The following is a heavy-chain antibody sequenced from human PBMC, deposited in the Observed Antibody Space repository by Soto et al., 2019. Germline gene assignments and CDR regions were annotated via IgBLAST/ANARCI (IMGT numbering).Heavy chain of an antibody. Sequence: GGSLRLSCAASGFTFSSYAMHWVRQAPGKGLEWVAVISYDGSNKYYADSVKGRFTISRDNSKNTLYLQMNSLRAEDTAVYYCARDPGNYDSSGYPYYYGMDVWGQGTTVTVSS. CDR1: GFTFSSYA. V-gene: IGHV3-30-3*01. J-gene: IGHJ6*02. CDR3: ARDPGNYDSSGYPYYYGMDV. CDR2: ISYDGSNK. D-gene: IGHD3-22*01.